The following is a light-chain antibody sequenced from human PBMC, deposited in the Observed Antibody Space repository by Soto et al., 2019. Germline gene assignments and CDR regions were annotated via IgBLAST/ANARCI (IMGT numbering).Light chain of an antibody. CDR2: DAS. CDR3: QQRSNWL. J-gene: IGKJ3*01. V-gene: IGKV3D-20*02. CDR1: QSVSSSS. Sequence: EIVLTQSPGTLSLSPGERATLSCRASQSVSSSSLAWYQQKRGQAPRLLIHDASSRATGIPDRFSGSGSGTDFTLTISRLEPEDFAVYYCQQRSNWLFGPGTKVDIK.